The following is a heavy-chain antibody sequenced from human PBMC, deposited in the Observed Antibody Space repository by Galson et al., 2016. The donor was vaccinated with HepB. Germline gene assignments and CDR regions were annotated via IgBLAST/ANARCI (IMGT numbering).Heavy chain of an antibody. CDR2: IDPSDSYT. CDR3: ARVIKGNIVLMVSASPYDCGMDL. J-gene: IGHJ6*02. Sequence: QSGAEVKKPGESLRISCKGSGYSFTSYWINWVRQMPGKGLEWMGRIDPSDSYTNYSPSFQGHVTISADKSISTAYLQWSSLKASDTAMYYCARVIKGNIVLMVSASPYDCGMDLWGQGTTVTVSS. CDR1: GYSFTSYW. V-gene: IGHV5-10-1*01. D-gene: IGHD2-8*01.